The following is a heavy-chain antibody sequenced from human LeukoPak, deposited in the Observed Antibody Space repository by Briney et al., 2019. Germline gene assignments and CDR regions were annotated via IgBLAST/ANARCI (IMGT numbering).Heavy chain of an antibody. V-gene: IGHV1-18*01. CDR2: ISAYNGNT. J-gene: IGHJ4*02. Sequence: GASVKVSCKASGYTFTSYGISWVRQAPGQGLEWMGWISAYNGNTNYAQKLQGRVTMTTDTSTSTAYMELRSLRSDDTAVYYCARTTLAYCGGDCLPFDYWGQGTLVTVSS. CDR3: ARTTLAYCGGDCLPFDY. D-gene: IGHD2-21*02. CDR1: GYTFTSYG.